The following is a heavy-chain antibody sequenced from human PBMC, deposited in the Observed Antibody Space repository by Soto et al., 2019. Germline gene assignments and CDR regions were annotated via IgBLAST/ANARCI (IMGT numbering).Heavy chain of an antibody. Sequence: QLQLQESGPGLVKPSETLSLTCTVSGGSISSSSYYWGWIRQPPGKGLEWIGSIYYSGSTYYNPSLKSRVTISVDTSKNQFSLKLSSVTAADTAVYYCARHYDILTGYSPINWFDPWGQGTLATVSS. CDR2: IYYSGST. J-gene: IGHJ5*02. V-gene: IGHV4-39*01. CDR3: ARHYDILTGYSPINWFDP. CDR1: GGSISSSSYY. D-gene: IGHD3-9*01.